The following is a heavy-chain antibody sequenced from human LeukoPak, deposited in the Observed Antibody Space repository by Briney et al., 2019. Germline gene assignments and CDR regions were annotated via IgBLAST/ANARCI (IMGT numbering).Heavy chain of an antibody. D-gene: IGHD4-23*01. Sequence: SETLSLTCTVSGGSVSSGSYYWSWIRQPPGKGLEWIGYIYYSGSTNYNPSLKSRVTISVDTSKNQFSLKLSSVTAEDTAVYYCARAPRVGDYAGIDYWGQGTLVTVSS. CDR2: IYYSGST. J-gene: IGHJ4*02. CDR3: ARAPRVGDYAGIDY. CDR1: GGSVSSGSYY. V-gene: IGHV4-61*01.